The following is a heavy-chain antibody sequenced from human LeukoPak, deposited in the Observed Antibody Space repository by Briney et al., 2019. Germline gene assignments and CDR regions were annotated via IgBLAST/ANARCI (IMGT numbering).Heavy chain of an antibody. J-gene: IGHJ4*02. CDR1: GDSIIGYY. D-gene: IGHD3-9*01. V-gene: IGHV4-39*07. CDR2: IYYTGNT. Sequence: SETLSLTCSVSGDSIIGYYWGWIRQPPGKGLEWIGNIYYTGNTYYNSSLKSRVTISLDTSKNQFSLKLTSVTAADTAVYFCARGEDFERYYLAYWGQGTLVTVSS. CDR3: ARGEDFERYYLAY.